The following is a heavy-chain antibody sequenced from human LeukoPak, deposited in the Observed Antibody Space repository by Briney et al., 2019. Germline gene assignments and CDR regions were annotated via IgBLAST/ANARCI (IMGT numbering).Heavy chain of an antibody. CDR2: ISWNSGSI. D-gene: IGHD5-18*01. J-gene: IGHJ4*02. CDR1: GFTFDDYA. Sequence: GGSLRPSCAASGFTFDDYAMHWVRQAPGKGLEWVSGISWNSGSIGYADSVKGRFTISRDNAKNSLYLQMNSLRAEDMALYYCARGDRFRYSYADYWGQGTLVTVSS. CDR3: ARGDRFRYSYADY. V-gene: IGHV3-9*03.